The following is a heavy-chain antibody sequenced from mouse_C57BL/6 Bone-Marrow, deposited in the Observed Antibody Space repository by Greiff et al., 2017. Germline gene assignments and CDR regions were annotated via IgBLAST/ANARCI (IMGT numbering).Heavy chain of an antibody. CDR2: IYPGSGST. D-gene: IGHD2-5*01. J-gene: IGHJ1*03. CDR3: ARPYYSNYWYFDV. CDR1: GYTFTSYW. Sequence: QVQLQQPGAELVKPGASVKMSCKASGYTFTSYWITWVKQRPGQGLEWIGDIYPGSGSTNYNEKFKSKATLPVDTSSSTAYMALSSLTSEDSAVYYCARPYYSNYWYFDVWGTGTTVTVSS. V-gene: IGHV1-55*01.